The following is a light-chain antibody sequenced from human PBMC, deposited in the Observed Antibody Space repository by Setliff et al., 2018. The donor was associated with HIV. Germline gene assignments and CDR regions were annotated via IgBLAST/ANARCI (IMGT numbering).Light chain of an antibody. CDR3: TSYTSSSTLYV. Sequence: QSALTQPASVSGSPGQSITISCTGTSGDIGGYIYVSWYQQHPGKAPKLMIYDVSSRPSGVSNRFSGSKSGNTASLTISGLQPEDEADYYCTSYTSSSTLYVFGAGTKVTVL. CDR2: DVS. V-gene: IGLV2-14*03. J-gene: IGLJ1*01. CDR1: SGDIGGYIY.